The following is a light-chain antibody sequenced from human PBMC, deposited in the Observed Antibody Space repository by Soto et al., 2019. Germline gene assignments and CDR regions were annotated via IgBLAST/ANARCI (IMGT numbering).Light chain of an antibody. CDR2: DAS. J-gene: IGKJ4*01. V-gene: IGKV1-9*01. Sequence: IQLTQSPSSLSASVGDRVTISCRASQGVSSCLGWYQQKPGKAPNLLIYDASTLQSGVPSRFSGGGSGTDFTLTLSSLQPEDFATYYCQQVYVYPSTFGGGTKVEIK. CDR3: QQVYVYPST. CDR1: QGVSSC.